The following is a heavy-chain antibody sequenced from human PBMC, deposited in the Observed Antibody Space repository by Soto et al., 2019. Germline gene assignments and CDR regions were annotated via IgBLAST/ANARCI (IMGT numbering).Heavy chain of an antibody. CDR1: GGTLSTYA. Sequence: QVQLVQSGAEVKKPESSGKVSCKSPGGTLSTYAISWVRQAPGQGLEWMGGIIPMFGTANYAQRFQDRVTITADEATNTVYMELSSLTSEDTAVYFCASGIQLWLRRIHNGYSGWGQGTLVTVSS. CDR3: ASGIQLWLRRIHNGYSG. J-gene: IGHJ4*02. CDR2: IIPMFGTA. V-gene: IGHV1-69*12. D-gene: IGHD5-18*01.